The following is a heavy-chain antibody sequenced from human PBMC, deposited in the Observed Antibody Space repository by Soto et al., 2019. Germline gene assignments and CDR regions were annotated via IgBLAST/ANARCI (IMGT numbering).Heavy chain of an antibody. Sequence: GGSLRLSCAASGFIFENFGMSWVRQAPGKGLEWISSISGSGFKKYYADSVRGRFTISRDNSKSTVYLELNNLSAEDTAVYHCAKNQGVELVPLATVDWFDPWGQGSVVTVSS. V-gene: IGHV3-23*01. J-gene: IGHJ5*02. CDR3: AKNQGVELVPLATVDWFDP. CDR1: GFIFENFG. D-gene: IGHD1-26*01. CDR2: ISGSGFKK.